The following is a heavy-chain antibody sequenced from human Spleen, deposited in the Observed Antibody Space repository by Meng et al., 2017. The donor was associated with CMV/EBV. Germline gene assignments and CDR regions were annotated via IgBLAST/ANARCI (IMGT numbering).Heavy chain of an antibody. CDR2: INHSGST. CDR1: GGSFSGYY. J-gene: IGHJ4*02. CDR3: ARVRIAAAGTVIFGFDY. D-gene: IGHD6-13*01. Sequence: SETLSLTCAVYGGSFSGYYWSWIRQPPGKGLELIGEINHSGSTNYNPSLKSRVTISVDTSKNQFSLKLSSVTAADTAVYYCARVRIAAAGTVIFGFDYWGQGTLVTVSS. V-gene: IGHV4-34*01.